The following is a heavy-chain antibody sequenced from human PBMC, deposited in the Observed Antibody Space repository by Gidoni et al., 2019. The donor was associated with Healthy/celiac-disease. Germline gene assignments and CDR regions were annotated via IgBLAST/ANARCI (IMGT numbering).Heavy chain of an antibody. CDR1: GFTFSSYG. CDR3: AKGLGYCSSTSCYSGSLTYNWFDP. J-gene: IGHJ5*02. CDR2: LSYDGSNK. D-gene: IGHD2-2*01. Sequence: QVQLVESGGGVVQPGRSLRLSCAASGFTFSSYGMQWVRQAPGKGLEWVAVLSYDGSNKYDADSVKGRFTISRDNSKNTLYLQMNSLRAEDTAVYYCAKGLGYCSSTSCYSGSLTYNWFDPWGQGTLGTVSS. V-gene: IGHV3-30*18.